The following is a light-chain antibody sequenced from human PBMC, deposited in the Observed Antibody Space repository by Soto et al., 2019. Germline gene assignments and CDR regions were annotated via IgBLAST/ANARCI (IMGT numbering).Light chain of an antibody. CDR3: AAWDDSLNGVV. Sequence: LTQPPSASGTPGQRVTISCSGSSSNIGSNTVNWYQQLPGTAPKLLIYSNNQRPSGVPDRFSGSKSGTSASLAISGLQSEDEADYYCAAWDDSLNGVVFGGGTQLTVL. J-gene: IGLJ2*01. CDR1: SSNIGSNT. V-gene: IGLV1-44*01. CDR2: SNN.